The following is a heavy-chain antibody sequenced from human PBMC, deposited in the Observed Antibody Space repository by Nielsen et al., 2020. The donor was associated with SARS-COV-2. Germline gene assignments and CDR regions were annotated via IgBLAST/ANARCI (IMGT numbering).Heavy chain of an antibody. Sequence: GGSLRLSCAASGFISSSYGMHWVRQAPGKGLEWVAVIWYDGSNKYYADSVKGRFTISRDNSKNTLYLQMNSLRAEDTAVYYCAREGGIAVAGIDYWGQRTLVTVSS. CDR1: GFISSSYG. J-gene: IGHJ4*02. CDR3: AREGGIAVAGIDY. V-gene: IGHV3-33*08. CDR2: IWYDGSNK. D-gene: IGHD6-19*01.